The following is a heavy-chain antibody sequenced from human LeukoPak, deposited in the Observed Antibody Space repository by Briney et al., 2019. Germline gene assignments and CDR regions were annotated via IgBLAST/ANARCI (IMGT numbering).Heavy chain of an antibody. CDR3: AKGGSPSCYSSSGY. V-gene: IGHV3-23*01. J-gene: IGHJ4*02. CDR2: ISSSNSSR. D-gene: IGHD2-2*01. Sequence: GGSLRLSCAASGFTFSTYAMSWVRQAPGKGLEWVSAISSSNSSRYYADSVKGRFTISRDNSKNTLYLQMNSLRGEDTAVYYCAKGGSPSCYSSSGYWGQGTLVTVSS. CDR1: GFTFSTYA.